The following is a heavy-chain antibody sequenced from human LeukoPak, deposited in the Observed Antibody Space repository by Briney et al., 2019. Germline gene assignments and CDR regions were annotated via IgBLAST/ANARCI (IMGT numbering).Heavy chain of an antibody. J-gene: IGHJ4*02. V-gene: IGHV4-30-4*01. Sequence: SETLSLTCTVSGGSISSGDCYWSWIRQPPGKGLEWIGYIYYSGSTYYNPSLKSRVTISVDTSKNQFSLKLSSVTAADTAVYYCARVDVVGEYYFDYWGQGTLVTVSS. D-gene: IGHD2-15*01. CDR1: GGSISSGDCY. CDR3: ARVDVVGEYYFDY. CDR2: IYYSGST.